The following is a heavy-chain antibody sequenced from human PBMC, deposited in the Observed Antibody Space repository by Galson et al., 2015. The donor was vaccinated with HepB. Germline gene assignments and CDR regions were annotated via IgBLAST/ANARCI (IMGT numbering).Heavy chain of an antibody. CDR3: VGLGGLAMVTAKFDY. D-gene: IGHD4/OR15-4a*01. Sequence: ETLSLTCAVYGGSFSSFYWNWVRQPPGKGLEWIGEIIRNGRTNYNPALKSRLTISRDTSKNQFSLNLRSVTAADTAMYYCVGLGGLAMVTAKFDYWTRGSLVTVSS. J-gene: IGHJ4*02. CDR1: GGSFSSFY. CDR2: IIRNGRT. V-gene: IGHV4-34*12.